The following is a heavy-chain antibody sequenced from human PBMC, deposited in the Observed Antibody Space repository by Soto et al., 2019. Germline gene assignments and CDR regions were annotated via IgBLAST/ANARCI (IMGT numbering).Heavy chain of an antibody. D-gene: IGHD2-21*02. J-gene: IGHJ4*02. V-gene: IGHV3-23*01. CDR1: GFTFTDYA. CDR3: PKNPRPICGGDCYAEY. CDR2: IKGRGGGT. Sequence: EVQLLASGGGLVQPGGSLRLSCAASGFTFTDYALTWVRQAPGRGLGWVSPIKGRGGGTNYADSVKGRFTISRDNSKNVLFLQMYSMCGEDADIYVCPKNPRPICGGDCYAEYWGQGTLGTVSP.